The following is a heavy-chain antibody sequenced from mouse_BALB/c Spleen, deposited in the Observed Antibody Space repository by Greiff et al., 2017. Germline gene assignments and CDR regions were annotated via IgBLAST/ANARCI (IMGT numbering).Heavy chain of an antibody. J-gene: IGHJ2*01. D-gene: IGHD1-1*01. V-gene: IGHV1-7*01. CDR1: GYTFTSYW. CDR3: ARGLRSDY. Sequence: VQLQQSGAELAKPGASVKMSCKASGYTFTSYWMHWVKQRPGQGLEWIGYINPSTGYTEYNQKFKDKATLTADKSSSTAYMQLSSLTSEDSAVYYCARGLRSDYWGQGTTLTVSS. CDR2: INPSTGYT.